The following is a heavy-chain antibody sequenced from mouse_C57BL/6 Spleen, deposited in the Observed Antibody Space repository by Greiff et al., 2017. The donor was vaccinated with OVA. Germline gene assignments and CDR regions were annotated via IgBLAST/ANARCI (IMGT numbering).Heavy chain of an antibody. CDR3: ARTTVVATDWYFDV. J-gene: IGHJ1*03. V-gene: IGHV5-9*01. D-gene: IGHD1-1*01. Sequence: EVKLVESGGGLVKPGGSLKLSCAASGFTFSSYTMSWVRQTPEKRLEWVATISGGGGNTYYPDSVKGRFTISRDNAKNTLYLQMSSLRSEDTALYYCARTTVVATDWYFDVWGTGTTVTVSS. CDR1: GFTFSSYT. CDR2: ISGGGGNT.